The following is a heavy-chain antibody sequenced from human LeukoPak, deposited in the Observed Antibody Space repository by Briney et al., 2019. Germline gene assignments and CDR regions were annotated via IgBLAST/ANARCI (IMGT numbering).Heavy chain of an antibody. J-gene: IGHJ4*02. CDR1: GFTFSSYW. D-gene: IGHD3-22*01. V-gene: IGHV3-7*03. CDR2: IKQDGSEI. Sequence: GGSLRLSCAASGFTFSSYWMSWVRQAPGKGLEWVACIKQDGSEIYYVDSVKGRFTISRDNSKNTLYLQMNSLRAEDTAVYYCAKTEARNPGFYYDSSGYYYPFDYWGQGTLVTVSS. CDR3: AKTEARNPGFYYDSSGYYYPFDY.